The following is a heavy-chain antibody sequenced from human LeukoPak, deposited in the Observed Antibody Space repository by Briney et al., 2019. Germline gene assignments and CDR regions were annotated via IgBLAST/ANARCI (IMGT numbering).Heavy chain of an antibody. CDR2: INHSGST. J-gene: IGHJ3*02. D-gene: IGHD2-8*01. V-gene: IGHV4-34*01. Sequence: SETLSLTCAVYGGSFSGYYWSWIRQPPGKGLEWIGEINHSGSTNYNSSLKSRVTISVDTSKNQFSLKLSSVTAADTAVYYCARGRIVLMVYAAYDDAFDIWGQGTMVTVSS. CDR3: ARGRIVLMVYAAYDDAFDI. CDR1: GGSFSGYY.